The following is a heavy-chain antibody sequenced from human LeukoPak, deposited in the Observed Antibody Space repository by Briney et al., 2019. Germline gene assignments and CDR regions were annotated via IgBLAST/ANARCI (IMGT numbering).Heavy chain of an antibody. CDR1: GFTFSSYE. CDR2: ISSGGCAI. J-gene: IGHJ4*02. D-gene: IGHD3-10*01. CDR3: ARGTGVRGVIVY. V-gene: IGHV3-48*03. Sequence: GGSLRLSCAASGFTFSSYEMNWVRQAPGKGLEWVSYISSGGCAIFYADSVKGRFTISRDNTKNSLYLQMNSLRAEDTAVYYCARGTGVRGVIVYWGQGTLVTVSS.